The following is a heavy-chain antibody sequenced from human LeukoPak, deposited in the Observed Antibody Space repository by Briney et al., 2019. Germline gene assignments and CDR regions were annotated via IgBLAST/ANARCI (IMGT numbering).Heavy chain of an antibody. V-gene: IGHV3-74*01. CDR3: ASFILGELSFGYYYMDV. J-gene: IGHJ6*03. CDR2: INVDGTGT. Sequence: PGGSLRLSCAASGFTFSPYWMHWVRQAPGKGLVWVSRINVDGTGTTYADSVKGRFTISRDNAKNTLYLQMNSLRAEDTAVYYCASFILGELSFGYYYMDVWGKGTTVTISS. D-gene: IGHD3-16*02. CDR1: GFTFSPYW.